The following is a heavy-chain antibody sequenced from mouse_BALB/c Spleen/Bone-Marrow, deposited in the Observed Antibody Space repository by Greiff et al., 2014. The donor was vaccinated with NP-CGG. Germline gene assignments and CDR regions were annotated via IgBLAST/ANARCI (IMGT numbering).Heavy chain of an antibody. J-gene: IGHJ3*01. D-gene: IGHD1-1*01. CDR1: GYTFTNYW. CDR2: INPSTGYT. Sequence: VQLQQSGAELAKPGASVKMSCKASGYTFTNYWMHWVKQRPGQGQEWIGYINPSTGYTEYNQKFKDKATLTADKSSSTAYMQLSSLTSEDSSVFYCTRRAYGGSYGFAYWGQGTLVTVSA. V-gene: IGHV1-7*01. CDR3: TRRAYGGSYGFAY.